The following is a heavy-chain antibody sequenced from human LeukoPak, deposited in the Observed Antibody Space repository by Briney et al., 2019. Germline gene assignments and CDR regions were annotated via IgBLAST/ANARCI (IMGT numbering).Heavy chain of an antibody. Sequence: ASVKVSCKVSGYTLTELSMHWVRQAPGKGLEWMGGFDPEDGETIYAQKFQGRVTMTEDTSTDTAYMELSSLRSEDTAVYYCATRLSVDFSADPAFDIWGQGTMVTVSS. CDR1: GYTLTELS. J-gene: IGHJ3*02. CDR2: FDPEDGET. CDR3: ATRLSVDFSADPAFDI. V-gene: IGHV1-24*01. D-gene: IGHD3-3*01.